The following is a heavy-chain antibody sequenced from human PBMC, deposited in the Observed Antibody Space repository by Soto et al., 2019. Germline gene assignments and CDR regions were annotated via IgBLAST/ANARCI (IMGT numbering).Heavy chain of an antibody. CDR1: GYSFTSYW. CDR2: IYPGDSDT. CDR3: ARGGGRYSSSPGPFDY. D-gene: IGHD6-6*01. V-gene: IGHV5-51*01. J-gene: IGHJ4*02. Sequence: PGESLKISCKGSGYSFTSYWIGWVRQMPGKGLEWMGIIYPGDSDTRYSPSFQGQVTISADKSISTAYLQWSSLKASDTAMYFCARGGGRYSSSPGPFDYWGQGTLVTVSS.